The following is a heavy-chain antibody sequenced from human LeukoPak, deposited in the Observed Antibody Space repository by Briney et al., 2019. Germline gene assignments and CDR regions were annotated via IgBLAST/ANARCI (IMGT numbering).Heavy chain of an antibody. CDR3: AREWIQLWLHAFGI. D-gene: IGHD5-18*01. CDR1: GFTFSSYA. V-gene: IGHV3-30-3*01. Sequence: GGSLRLSCAASGFTFSSYAMHWVRQAPGKGLEWVAVISYDGSNKYYADSVKGRFTISRDNSKNTLYLQMNSLRAEDTAVYYCAREWIQLWLHAFGIWGQGTMVTVSS. CDR2: ISYDGSNK. J-gene: IGHJ3*02.